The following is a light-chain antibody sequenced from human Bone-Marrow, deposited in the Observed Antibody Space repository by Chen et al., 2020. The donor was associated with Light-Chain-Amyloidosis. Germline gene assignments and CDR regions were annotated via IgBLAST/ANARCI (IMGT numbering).Light chain of an antibody. J-gene: IGLJ3*02. V-gene: IGLV3-21*02. CDR2: DDS. CDR3: QVWDRSSDRPV. Sequence: SYVLTQPSSVSVAPGQTATIACGGNNIGSTSVHWYQQTPGQAPLLVVYDDSDRPSGIPERLSGYNSGNTATLTISRGEAGDEADDYCQVWDRSSDRPVFGGGTKLTVL. CDR1: NIGSTS.